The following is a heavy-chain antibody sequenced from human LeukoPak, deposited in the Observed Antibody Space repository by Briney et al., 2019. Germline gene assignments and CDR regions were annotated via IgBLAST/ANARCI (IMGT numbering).Heavy chain of an antibody. CDR1: GGSISSYY. J-gene: IGHJ3*02. CDR3: ARVSAIAVAGKDAFDI. D-gene: IGHD6-19*01. Sequence: SETLSLTCTVSGGSISSYYWSWIRQPAGKGLEWIGRIYTSGSTNYNPSLKSRVTMSVDTSKNQFSLRLSSVTAADTAVYYCARVSAIAVAGKDAFDIWGQGTMVTVSS. CDR2: IYTSGST. V-gene: IGHV4-4*07.